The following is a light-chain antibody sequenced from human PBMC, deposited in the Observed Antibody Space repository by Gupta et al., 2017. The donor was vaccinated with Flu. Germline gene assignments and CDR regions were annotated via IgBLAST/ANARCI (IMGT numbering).Light chain of an antibody. V-gene: IGLV3-21*02. Sequence: GQTARIPCGGSNIGSYSLQWYQQKPGQSPVLVVDDDDDRPSGIPERFSGSNSGNTATLTISRVEAGDDADYYCQVCDSRSDQVLFGGGTKLTVL. CDR1: NIGSYS. CDR3: QVCDSRSDQVL. J-gene: IGLJ2*01. CDR2: DDD.